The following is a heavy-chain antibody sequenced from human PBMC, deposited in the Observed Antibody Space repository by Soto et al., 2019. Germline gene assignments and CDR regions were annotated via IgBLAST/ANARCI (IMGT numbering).Heavy chain of an antibody. Sequence: PGESLKISCKGSGYSFTSYWIGWVRQMPGKGLEWMGIIYPGDSDTRYSPSFQGQVTISADKSISTAYLQWSSLKASDTAMYYCARQGSYYDSSAEVKFDYWGQGTLVTVSS. CDR3: ARQGSYYDSSAEVKFDY. CDR2: IYPGDSDT. D-gene: IGHD3-22*01. CDR1: GYSFTSYW. J-gene: IGHJ4*02. V-gene: IGHV5-51*01.